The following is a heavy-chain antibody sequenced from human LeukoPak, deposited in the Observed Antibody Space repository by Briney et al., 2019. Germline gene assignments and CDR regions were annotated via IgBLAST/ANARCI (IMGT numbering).Heavy chain of an antibody. CDR1: GYTFTSYY. J-gene: IGHJ4*02. D-gene: IGHD3-10*01. CDR3: ATLWFGELSGFDY. Sequence: GASVKVSCKASGYTFTSYYMHWVRQAPGQGLEWMGIINPSGGSTSYAQKFQGSVTMTRGTSTSTVYMELSSLRSEDTAVYYCATLWFGELSGFDYWGQGTLVTVSS. CDR2: INPSGGST. V-gene: IGHV1-46*03.